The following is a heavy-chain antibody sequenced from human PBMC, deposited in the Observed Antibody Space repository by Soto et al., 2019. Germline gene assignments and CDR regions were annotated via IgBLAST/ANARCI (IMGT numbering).Heavy chain of an antibody. J-gene: IGHJ3*02. D-gene: IGHD3-10*01. Sequence: QLHLQESGPGLVKPSETLSLRCTVSDGSISGYYWCWVRQPGGKGLEWIGRIYSTGNANYNPSLKNRVTMSVDTSQNRFSLELTSVTAADTAMYYCVRGDVFDIWGRGIEVTVSS. CDR3: VRGDVFDI. V-gene: IGHV4-4*07. CDR1: DGSISGYY. CDR2: IYSTGNA.